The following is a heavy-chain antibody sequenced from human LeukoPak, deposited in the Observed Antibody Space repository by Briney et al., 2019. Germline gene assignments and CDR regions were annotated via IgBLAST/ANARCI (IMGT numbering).Heavy chain of an antibody. CDR3: AREVEQWLVGRGYFQH. CDR1: GYTFTSYY. Sequence: ASVKVSCKASGYTFTSYYMHWVRQAPGQGLEWMGIINPSGGSTSYAQKFQGRVTMTRDTSTSTVYMELSSLRSEDTAVYYCAREVEQWLVGRGYFQHWDQGTLVTVSS. J-gene: IGHJ1*01. V-gene: IGHV1-46*01. D-gene: IGHD6-19*01. CDR2: INPSGGST.